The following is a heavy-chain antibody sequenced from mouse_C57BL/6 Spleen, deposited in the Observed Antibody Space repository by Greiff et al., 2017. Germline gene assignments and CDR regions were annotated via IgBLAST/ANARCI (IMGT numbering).Heavy chain of an antibody. V-gene: IGHV1-15*01. CDR1: GYTFTDYE. Sequence: VQLQQSGAELVRPGASVTLSCKASGYTFTDYEMHWVRQTPVHGLEWIGAIDPETGGTAYNQKFKGKAILTADKSSSTAYMELRSLTSEDSAVYYCTRITTVLAMDYWRQGTSGTVSS. D-gene: IGHD1-1*01. J-gene: IGHJ4*01. CDR3: TRITTVLAMDY. CDR2: IDPETGGT.